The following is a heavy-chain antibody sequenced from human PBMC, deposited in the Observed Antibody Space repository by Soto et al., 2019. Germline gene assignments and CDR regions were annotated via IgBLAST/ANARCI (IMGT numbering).Heavy chain of an antibody. CDR1: GFTFSDYY. Sequence: GGSLRLSCAASGFTFSDYYMSWIRQAPGKGLELVSYTSSAGSTTHYADSVKGRFTISRDNAKDSLYLQMNSLRAEDTAMYYCARVGEYSSSSWLDYWGQGTLVTVSS. D-gene: IGHD6-6*01. J-gene: IGHJ4*02. V-gene: IGHV3-11*01. CDR2: TSSAGSTT. CDR3: ARVGEYSSSSWLDY.